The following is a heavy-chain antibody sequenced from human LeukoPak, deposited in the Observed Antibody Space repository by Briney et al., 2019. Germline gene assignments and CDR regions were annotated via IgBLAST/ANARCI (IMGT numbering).Heavy chain of an antibody. V-gene: IGHV3-53*01. D-gene: IGHD5-18*01. J-gene: IGHJ6*03. Sequence: GGSLRLSCAASGFTVSNNYMNWVRQAPGKGLEWVSGIYSDATTYYADSVKGRFTISRDNSKNTLSLQMNSLRAEDTAVYYCARELRIVDTTILNYYYYYYMDVWGKGTTVTVSS. CDR1: GFTVSNNY. CDR2: IYSDATT. CDR3: ARELRIVDTTILNYYYYYYMDV.